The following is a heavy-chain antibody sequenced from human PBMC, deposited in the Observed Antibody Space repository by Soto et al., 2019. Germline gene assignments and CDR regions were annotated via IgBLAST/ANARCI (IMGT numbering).Heavy chain of an antibody. CDR2: ISGSGSSI. V-gene: IGHV3-23*01. Sequence: VQLLESGGGLVQPGGSLRLSCAASGFTFSNYAMTWVRQAPGKGLEWVSGISGSGSSIYYADSVKGRFTISRDNSKKTLYLQMNSLRAEDTAVYYCAKGGDSSSWKNWFDPWGQGTLVTVSS. J-gene: IGHJ5*02. CDR3: AKGGDSSSWKNWFDP. CDR1: GFTFSNYA. D-gene: IGHD6-13*01.